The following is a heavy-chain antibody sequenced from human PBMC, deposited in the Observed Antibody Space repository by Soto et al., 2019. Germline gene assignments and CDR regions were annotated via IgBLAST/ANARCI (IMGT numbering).Heavy chain of an antibody. D-gene: IGHD4-17*01. V-gene: IGHV3-72*01. CDR2: IRNKANSYTT. Sequence: EVQLVESGGGLVQPGGSLRLSCVVSGFTFSDHYMDWVRQAPGKGLEWVGRIRNKANSYTTVYAASVKGRFTISRVDSKNSMYLEMNSLKIEDTAVYYCVRGLTARYLVTTWDYWGQGTLVTVSS. CDR3: VRGLTARYLVTTWDY. J-gene: IGHJ4*02. CDR1: GFTFSDHY.